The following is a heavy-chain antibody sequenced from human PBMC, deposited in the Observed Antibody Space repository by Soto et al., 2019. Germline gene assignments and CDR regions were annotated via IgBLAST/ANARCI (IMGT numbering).Heavy chain of an antibody. CDR3: AKGGVDCISTSYYPSGGSCYLYYYYGMDV. V-gene: IGHV3-7*02. CDR2: IKQDGSEK. J-gene: IGHJ6*02. CDR1: GFTFSSYW. Sequence: GGSLRLSCAASGFTFSSYWMSWVRQAPGKGLEWVANIKQDGSEKYYADSVKGRFTISRDNSKNTLYLQMNSLRAEDTAVYYCAKGGVDCISTSYYPSGGSCYLYYYYGMDVWGQGTTVTVSS. D-gene: IGHD2-15*01.